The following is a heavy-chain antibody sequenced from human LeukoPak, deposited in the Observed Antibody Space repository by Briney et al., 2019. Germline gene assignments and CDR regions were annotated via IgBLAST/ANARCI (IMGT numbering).Heavy chain of an antibody. V-gene: IGHV3-23*01. CDR1: GFTFSSYA. D-gene: IGHD3-3*01. CDR2: ISGSGGST. Sequence: GGSLRLSCAASGFTFSSYAMSWVRQAPGKGLEWVSAISGSGGSTYYADSVKGRFTISRDNSKNTLYLQMNSLRGEGTAVYYCAKDGQLRFVEWSGFPDYWGQGTLVTVSS. J-gene: IGHJ4*02. CDR3: AKDGQLRFVEWSGFPDY.